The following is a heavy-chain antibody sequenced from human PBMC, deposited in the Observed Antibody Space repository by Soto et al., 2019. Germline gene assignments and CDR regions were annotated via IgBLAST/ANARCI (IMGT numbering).Heavy chain of an antibody. CDR3: ARHDDLWRGTYYYYAMDV. J-gene: IGHJ6*02. D-gene: IGHD3-3*01. CDR1: GYSFTSYW. CDR2: IYPGDSDT. Sequence: GESLKISCKGSGYSFTSYWIGWVRQMPGKGLEWMGIIYPGDSDTRYSPSFQGQVTISADKSISTAYLQWSSLKASDTAMYYCARHDDLWRGTYYYYAMDVWGQGTMVTVSS. V-gene: IGHV5-51*01.